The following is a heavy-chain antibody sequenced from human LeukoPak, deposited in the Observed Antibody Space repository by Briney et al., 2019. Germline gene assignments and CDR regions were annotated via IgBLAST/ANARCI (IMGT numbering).Heavy chain of an antibody. CDR2: IKSKTDGGTT. CDR1: GFTFSNAW. V-gene: IGHV3-15*01. Sequence: GGSLRLSCAASGFTFSNAWMRWVRQAPGKGLEWLGRIKSKTDGGTTDYAAPVKGRFTISRDDSKNTLYLQMNSLKTEDTAMYYCAYWSSSSWNYWGQGTLVTGSS. J-gene: IGHJ4*02. CDR3: AYWSSSSWNY. D-gene: IGHD6-13*01.